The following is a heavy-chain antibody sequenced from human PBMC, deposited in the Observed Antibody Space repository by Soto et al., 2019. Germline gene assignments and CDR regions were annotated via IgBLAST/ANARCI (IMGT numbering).Heavy chain of an antibody. CDR1: GFSFTGYY. CDR3: AKDLTRQLAYWLDP. CDR2: INAHSGGT. D-gene: IGHD6-6*01. Sequence: ASVKVSCKASGFSFTGYYIHWLRQAPGQGLEWMGWINAHSGGTEYAQRFQGRVTLTRDTSIATAYLTLTSLTSDDTALYYCAKDLTRQLAYWLDPWGQGTQVTVSS. J-gene: IGHJ5*02. V-gene: IGHV1-2*02.